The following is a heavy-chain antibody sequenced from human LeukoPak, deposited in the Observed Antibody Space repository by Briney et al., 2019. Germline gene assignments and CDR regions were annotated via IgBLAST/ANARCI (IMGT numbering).Heavy chain of an antibody. D-gene: IGHD3-10*01. V-gene: IGHV1-2*02. CDR3: ARNIWFGESADAFDI. Sequence: ASVKVSCKASGYSFTGYYMHWVRQAPGQGLEWMGWINPNSGGTNYAQKFQGRVTLTRDTSITTAFMELSRLRSDDTAVYYCARNIWFGESADAFDIWGQGTMVTVSS. CDR1: GYSFTGYY. CDR2: INPNSGGT. J-gene: IGHJ3*02.